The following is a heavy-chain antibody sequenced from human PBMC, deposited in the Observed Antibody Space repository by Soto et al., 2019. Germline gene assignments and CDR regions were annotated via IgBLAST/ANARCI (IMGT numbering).Heavy chain of an antibody. CDR1: GGSISSGDYY. CDR2: VYYSGST. Sequence: SETLSLTCTVSGGSISSGDYYWSWIRQPPGKGLEWIGYVYYSGSTYYNPSLKSRVTISVDTSKNQFSLKLSSVTAADTAVYYCARGVVAAQNWFDPWGQGTLVTVSS. V-gene: IGHV4-30-4*01. CDR3: ARGVVAAQNWFDP. D-gene: IGHD2-15*01. J-gene: IGHJ5*02.